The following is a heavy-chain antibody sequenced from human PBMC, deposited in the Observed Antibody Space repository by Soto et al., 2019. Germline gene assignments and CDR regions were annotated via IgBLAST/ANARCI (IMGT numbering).Heavy chain of an antibody. J-gene: IGHJ4*02. CDR1: VASISSFF. D-gene: IGHD3-9*01. Sequence: SETLSLTCTVSVASISSFFWTWIRQPPGTGLEWIGSIYYSGNTYYNPSLQSRVAMSIDTSNNHFSLKLSSATAADTAVYYCAAYDILTVYFPQYSFDYWGQGALVTVSS. V-gene: IGHV4-59*04. CDR2: IYYSGNT. CDR3: AAYDILTVYFPQYSFDY.